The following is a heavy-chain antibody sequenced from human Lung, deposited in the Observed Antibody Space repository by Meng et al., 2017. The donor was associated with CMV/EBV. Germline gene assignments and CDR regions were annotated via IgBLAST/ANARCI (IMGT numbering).Heavy chain of an antibody. J-gene: IGHJ4*02. V-gene: IGHV4-34*01. CDR3: ARRSPNWGLGD. D-gene: IGHD7-27*01. CDR2: INHSGNT. CDR1: GGSFSEYD. Sequence: GSXRLSCAVYGGSFSEYDWSWIRQSPGKGLEWIGEINHSGNTTYNPSLKSRATISIDASKRQFSLKLYSVTAADTAVYYCARRSPNWGLGDWGQGTLVTVSS.